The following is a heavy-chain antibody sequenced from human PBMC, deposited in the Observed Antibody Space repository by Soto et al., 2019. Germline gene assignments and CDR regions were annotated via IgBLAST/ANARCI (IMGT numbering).Heavy chain of an antibody. CDR1: GFTFDDYA. Sequence: LRLSCAASGFTFDDYAMHWVRQAPGKGLEWVSGISWNSGSIGYADSVKGRFTISRDNAKNSLYLQMNSLRAEDTALYYCAKDTKGYYDSSGYYSYWGQGTLVTVSS. J-gene: IGHJ4*02. D-gene: IGHD3-22*01. CDR2: ISWNSGSI. CDR3: AKDTKGYYDSSGYYSY. V-gene: IGHV3-9*01.